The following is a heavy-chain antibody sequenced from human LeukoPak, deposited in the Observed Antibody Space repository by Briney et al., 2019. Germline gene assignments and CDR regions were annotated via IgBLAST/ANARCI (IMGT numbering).Heavy chain of an antibody. Sequence: GGSLRLSCAASGFSFSGYAMNWVRQAPGQGLEWVALISDDGSNRHYADSVKGRFTISRDDSKNTLYLQMNSLKTEDTAVYYCPKIGVGYTYGNGFASWGQGTLVTVSS. J-gene: IGHJ4*02. D-gene: IGHD5-18*01. CDR3: PKIGVGYTYGNGFAS. CDR1: GFSFSGYA. V-gene: IGHV3-30*04. CDR2: ISDDGSNR.